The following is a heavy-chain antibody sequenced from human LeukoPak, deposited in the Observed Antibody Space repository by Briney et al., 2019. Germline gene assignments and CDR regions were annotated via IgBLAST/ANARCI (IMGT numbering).Heavy chain of an antibody. CDR1: GFTFSDYA. J-gene: IGHJ3*02. CDR3: ARDSGYNAFDI. Sequence: GGSLRLSCAASGFTFSDYAMTWVRQAPGKGLQWVSAISGSGGGTYYADSVKGRFSISRDNSKNTLYLQMNSLRAEDTAVFYCARDSGYNAFDIWGQGTMVTVSS. CDR2: ISGSGGGT. V-gene: IGHV3-23*01. D-gene: IGHD5-12*01.